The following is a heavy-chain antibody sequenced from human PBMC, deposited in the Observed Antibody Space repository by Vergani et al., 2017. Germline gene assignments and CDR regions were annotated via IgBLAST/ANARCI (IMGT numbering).Heavy chain of an antibody. Sequence: EVQLVESGGGLVQPGRSLRLSCAAFGFTFDDYAMHWVRQAPGKGLEWVSGISWNSGSIGYADSVKGRFTISRDNAKNSLYLQMNSLRAEDTALYYCAKDMRSRSWYLGYGGQGTLVTVSS. CDR1: GFTFDDYA. D-gene: IGHD6-13*01. V-gene: IGHV3-9*01. CDR2: ISWNSGSI. CDR3: AKDMRSRSWYLGY. J-gene: IGHJ4*02.